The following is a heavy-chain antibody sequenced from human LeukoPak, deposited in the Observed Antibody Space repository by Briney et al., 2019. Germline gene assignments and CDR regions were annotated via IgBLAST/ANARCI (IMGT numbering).Heavy chain of an antibody. D-gene: IGHD3-22*01. CDR1: GGSFSGYY. J-gene: IGHJ3*02. CDR3: ARGPYDSSGYYYVPRGAFDI. Sequence: SETLSLTGAVYGGSFSGYYWSWIRQPPGKGLEWIGEINHSGSTNYNPSLKSRVTISVDTSKNQFSLKLSSVTAADTAVYYCARGPYDSSGYYYVPRGAFDIWGQGTMVTVSS. CDR2: INHSGST. V-gene: IGHV4-34*01.